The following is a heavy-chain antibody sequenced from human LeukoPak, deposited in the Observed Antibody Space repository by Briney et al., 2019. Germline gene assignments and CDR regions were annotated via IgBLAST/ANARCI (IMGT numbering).Heavy chain of an antibody. CDR2: ISGDGDTT. J-gene: IGHJ6*02. CDR3: AKAQGSCGGDTCQYAVDV. CDR1: GLTFDDYA. Sequence: GGSLRLSCAASGLTFDDYAMHWVRRAPGKGLEWVSLISGDGDTTYYADSVQGRFTISRDNNKNSLYLQMNSLRAEDTAVYYCAKAQGSCGGDTCQYAVDVWGQGTTVTVSS. D-gene: IGHD2-15*01. V-gene: IGHV3-43*02.